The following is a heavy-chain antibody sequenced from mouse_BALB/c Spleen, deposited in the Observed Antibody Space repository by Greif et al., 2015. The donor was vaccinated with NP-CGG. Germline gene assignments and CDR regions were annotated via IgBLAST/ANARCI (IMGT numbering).Heavy chain of an antibody. J-gene: IGHJ2*01. CDR3: AITHTSHYYFYY. D-gene: IGHD6-1*01. CDR1: GFNIKDYY. Sequence: VQLQQSGAELVRPGALVKLSCKASGFNIKDYYMHWVKQRPEQGLEWIGWIDPENGNTIYDPKFQGKAIITADTSSNTPYLHLTTLTSQHTPLYYSAITHTSHYYFYYSVQPTTLTLSS. CDR2: IDPENGNT. V-gene: IGHV14-1*02.